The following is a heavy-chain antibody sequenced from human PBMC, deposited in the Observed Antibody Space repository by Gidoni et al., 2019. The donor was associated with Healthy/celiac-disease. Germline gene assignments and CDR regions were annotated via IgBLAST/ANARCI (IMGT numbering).Heavy chain of an antibody. CDR1: GFTVSSYG. CDR3: AREVEIAVAEYYFDY. CDR2: IWYDGSNK. J-gene: IGHJ4*02. V-gene: IGHV3-33*01. D-gene: IGHD6-19*01. Sequence: SGRGVVQPRRSLRLSCAASGFTVSSYGMHWVSQAPGKGLEWVAVIWYDGSNKYYADSVKGRFTISRDNSKNTLYLQMNSLRAEDTAVYYCAREVEIAVAEYYFDYWGQGTLVTVSS.